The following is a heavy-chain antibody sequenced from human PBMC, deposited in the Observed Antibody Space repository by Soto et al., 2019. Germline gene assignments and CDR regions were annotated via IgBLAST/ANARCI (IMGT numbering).Heavy chain of an antibody. CDR2: ISYTGST. J-gene: IGHJ4*02. CDR1: GGSVNSVGYM. Sequence: SETLSLTCIVYGGSVNSVGYMWTWIRQPPGKGLEWIGYISYTGSTNYNPSLKSRLSISVDASKNPFSLKVSSMTSADSAVYYCARISGAYGAIDFWGQGTLVTVSS. CDR3: ARISGAYGAIDF. V-gene: IGHV4-61*03. D-gene: IGHD1-26*01.